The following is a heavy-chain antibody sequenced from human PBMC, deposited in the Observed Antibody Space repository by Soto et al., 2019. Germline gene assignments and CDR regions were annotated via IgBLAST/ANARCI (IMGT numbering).Heavy chain of an antibody. CDR3: ARGILSYDYVWGSYRRVYYYYGMDV. CDR1: GGSFSGYY. J-gene: IGHJ6*02. CDR2: INHSGST. D-gene: IGHD3-16*02. V-gene: IGHV4-34*01. Sequence: QVQLQQWGAGLLKPSETLSLTCAVYGGSFSGYYWSWIRQPPGKGLEWIGEINHSGSTNYNPSLKSRVTISVDTSKNQFSLKLSSVTAADTAVYYCARGILSYDYVWGSYRRVYYYYGMDVWGQGTTVTVSS.